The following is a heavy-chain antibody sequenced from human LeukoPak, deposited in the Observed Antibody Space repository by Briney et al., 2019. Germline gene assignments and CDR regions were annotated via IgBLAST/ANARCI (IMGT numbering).Heavy chain of an antibody. CDR2: IYHSGST. Sequence: SETLSLTCTVSGYSIRSGDYWGWIRQPPGKGLEWIGNIYHSGSTYYNPSLKSRVIISVDTSKNHFSLKLSSVTAADTAVYYCARAPNYDFWSGYLDYWGQGTLVTVSS. V-gene: IGHV4-38-2*02. CDR1: GYSIRSGDY. J-gene: IGHJ4*02. D-gene: IGHD3-3*01. CDR3: ARAPNYDFWSGYLDY.